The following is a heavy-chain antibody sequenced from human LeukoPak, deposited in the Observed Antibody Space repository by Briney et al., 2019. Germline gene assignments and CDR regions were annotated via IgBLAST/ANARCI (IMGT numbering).Heavy chain of an antibody. J-gene: IGHJ4*02. D-gene: IGHD3-10*01. Sequence: SETLSLTCAVSGGSISSGGYSWSCIRQPPGKGLEWIGYIYHSGSTYYNPSLKSRVTISVGRSKNQFSLKLSSVTAADTAVYYCARLSLDYYGSGSQIDYWGQGTLVTVSS. CDR3: ARLSLDYYGSGSQIDY. CDR2: IYHSGST. CDR1: GGSISSGGYS. V-gene: IGHV4-30-2*01.